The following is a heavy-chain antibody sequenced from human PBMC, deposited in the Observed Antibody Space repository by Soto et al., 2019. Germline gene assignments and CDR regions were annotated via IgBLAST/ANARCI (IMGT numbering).Heavy chain of an antibody. D-gene: IGHD3-10*01. CDR3: VSNLWFGPQYFDY. J-gene: IGHJ4*02. CDR1: GGSISSGGYY. Sequence: SETLSLTCTVSGGSISSGGYYWSWIRQRPGKGLEWIGYIDYRGSTYYNPSLKSRVTISMDTSANHFSLKLNSVTAADTAVYYCVSNLWFGPQYFDYWGQGTLVTVSS. CDR2: IDYRGST. V-gene: IGHV4-31*03.